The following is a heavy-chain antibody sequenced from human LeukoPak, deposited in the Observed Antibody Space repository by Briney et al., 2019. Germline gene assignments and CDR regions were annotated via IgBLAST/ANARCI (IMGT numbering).Heavy chain of an antibody. J-gene: IGHJ4*02. Sequence: QAGGSLRLSCAASGFPFSSYALTWVRQAPGKGLEWVSAISGSGGSTYYADSVKGRFTISRDNSKNTLYLQMNSLRAEDTAVYYCAKARAPNSGSYNYWGQGTLVTVPS. D-gene: IGHD1-26*01. CDR2: ISGSGGST. V-gene: IGHV3-23*01. CDR1: GFPFSSYA. CDR3: AKARAPNSGSYNY.